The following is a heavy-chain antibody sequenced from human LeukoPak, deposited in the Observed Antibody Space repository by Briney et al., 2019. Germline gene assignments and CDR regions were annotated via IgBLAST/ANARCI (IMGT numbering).Heavy chain of an antibody. Sequence: GGSLRLSCAASGFTFSDYYMSWIRQAPGKGLEWVSYISSSGSTIYYADSVKGRFTISRGNAKNSLYLQMNSLRAEDTAVYYCARVKVSGYDWAPPYMDIWGQGTTVTVSS. V-gene: IGHV3-11*01. CDR2: ISSSGSTI. CDR3: ARVKVSGYDWAPPYMDI. CDR1: GFTFSDYY. J-gene: IGHJ6*02. D-gene: IGHD5-12*01.